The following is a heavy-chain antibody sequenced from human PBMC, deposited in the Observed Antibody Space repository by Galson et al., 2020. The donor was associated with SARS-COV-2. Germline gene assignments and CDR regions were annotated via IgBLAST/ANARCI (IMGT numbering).Heavy chain of an antibody. V-gene: IGHV1-8*01. CDR3: ARDVPVELFGGNDYFDY. CDR2: INPNSGNT. J-gene: IGHJ4*02. D-gene: IGHD2-15*01. Sequence: ASVTVSCKASGYTFTNYDINWVRQATGQGLEWMGWINPNSGNTGFAQKFQGRVTMTRDTSTSTVYMELSSLRSEDTAVYYCARDVPVELFGGNDYFDYWGQGTLVTVSS. CDR1: GYTFTNYD.